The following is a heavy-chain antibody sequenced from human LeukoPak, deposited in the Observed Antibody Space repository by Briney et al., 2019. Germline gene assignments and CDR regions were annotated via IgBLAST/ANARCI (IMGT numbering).Heavy chain of an antibody. D-gene: IGHD2/OR15-2a*01. V-gene: IGHV1-2*02. J-gene: IGHJ4*02. Sequence: GASVKVSCKASGYTFTGYYMHWVRQAPGQGLEWMGWINPNSGGTSYAQKFQGRVTMTRDTSISTAYMELSRLRSDDTAVYYCARDRAQYFGRASGYWGQGTLVTVSS. CDR1: GYTFTGYY. CDR3: ARDRAQYFGRASGY. CDR2: INPNSGGT.